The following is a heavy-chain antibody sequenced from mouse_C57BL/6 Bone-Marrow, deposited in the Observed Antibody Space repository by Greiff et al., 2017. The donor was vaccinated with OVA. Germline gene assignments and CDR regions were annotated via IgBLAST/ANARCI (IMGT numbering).Heavy chain of an antibody. V-gene: IGHV1-54*01. CDR1: GYAFTNYL. D-gene: IGHD1-1*01. CDR2: INPGSGGT. Sequence: QVQLQQSGAELVRPGTSVKVSCKASGYAFTNYLIEWVKQRPGQGLEWIGVINPGSGGTNYNEKFKGKATLTADKSSSTAYMQLSSLTSEDSAVYFCASLYYGSPYWGQGTLVTVSA. CDR3: ASLYYGSPY. J-gene: IGHJ3*01.